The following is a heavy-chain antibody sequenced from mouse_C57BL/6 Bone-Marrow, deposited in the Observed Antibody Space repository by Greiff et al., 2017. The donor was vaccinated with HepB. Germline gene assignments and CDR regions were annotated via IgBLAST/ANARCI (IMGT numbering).Heavy chain of an antibody. J-gene: IGHJ3*01. CDR3: ARDDGYYFAY. CDR1: GFTFSDFY. D-gene: IGHD2-3*01. V-gene: IGHV7-1*01. CDR2: SRNKANDYTT. Sequence: EVHLVESGGGLVQSGRSLRLSCATSGFTFSDFYMEWVRQAPGKGLEWIAASRNKANDYTTEYSASVKGRFIVSRDTSQSILYLQMNALRAEDTAIYYCARDDGYYFAYWGQGTLVTVSA.